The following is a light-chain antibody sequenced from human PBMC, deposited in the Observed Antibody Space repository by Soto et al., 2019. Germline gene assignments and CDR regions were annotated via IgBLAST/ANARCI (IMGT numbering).Light chain of an antibody. CDR3: QQYNGYWT. CDR1: QSISDS. J-gene: IGKJ1*01. Sequence: DIQMTQSPSTLSASVGDRVTITCRASQSISDSLAWNQQKPGKAPKLLIYEASSLKSEVPSRFSGSRSGTEYTLTISSLQPDDFATDYCQQYNGYWTFGQGTKVEIK. CDR2: EAS. V-gene: IGKV1-5*03.